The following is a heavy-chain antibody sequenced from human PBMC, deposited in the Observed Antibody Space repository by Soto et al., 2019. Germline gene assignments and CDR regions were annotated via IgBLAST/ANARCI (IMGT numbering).Heavy chain of an antibody. V-gene: IGHV4-34*01. J-gene: IGHJ6*02. CDR2: INHSGST. CDR1: GGSFSGYY. Sequence: SETLSLTCAVYGGSFSGYYLSWIRQPPGKGLEWIGEINHSGSTNYNPSLKSRGTISVDTSKNQFSLKLSSVTAADTAVYYCARGGYSYGRMHLYYYYYGMDVWGQGTTVTVSS. D-gene: IGHD5-18*01. CDR3: ARGGYSYGRMHLYYYYYGMDV.